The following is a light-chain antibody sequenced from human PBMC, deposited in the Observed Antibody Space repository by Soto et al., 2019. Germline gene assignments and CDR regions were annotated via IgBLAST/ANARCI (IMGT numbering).Light chain of an antibody. V-gene: IGKV1-5*01. CDR1: QSISTS. CDR2: GAS. CDR3: QQYDDNSPT. J-gene: IGKJ3*01. Sequence: DLQMTQSPSTLSASVGDRVTITCRASQSISTSLAWYQQKPGKAPKLLISGASSLQSGVPSRFSGRGSGTEFILTIASLQPDDLATYFCQQYDDNSPTFGPGTKVD.